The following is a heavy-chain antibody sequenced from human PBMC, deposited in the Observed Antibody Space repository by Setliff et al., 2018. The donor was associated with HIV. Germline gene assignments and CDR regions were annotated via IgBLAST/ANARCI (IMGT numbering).Heavy chain of an antibody. CDR3: ARVRYCSGGRCYGGEYWFDP. D-gene: IGHD2-15*01. CDR2: IHPSGGST. CDR1: GYTFTSYY. J-gene: IGHJ5*02. Sequence: ASVKVSCKASGYTFTSYYIHWVRQAPGQGLEWMGVIHPSGGSTSYAQSFQDRVTMTRDTSTSTVYMELSSLRSEDTAVYYWARVRYCSGGRCYGGEYWFDPWGQGTLVTVSS. V-gene: IGHV1-46*01.